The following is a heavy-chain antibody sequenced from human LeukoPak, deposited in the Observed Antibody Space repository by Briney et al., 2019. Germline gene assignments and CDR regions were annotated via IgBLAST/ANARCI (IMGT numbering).Heavy chain of an antibody. D-gene: IGHD1-20*01. CDR3: ARGVRITGTTKHNYGMDV. Sequence: SETLSLTCAVYGGSFSGYYWSWIRQPPGKGLEWIGYIYYSGSTYYNPSLKSRVTISVDTSKNQFSLKLSSVTAADTAVYYCARGVRITGTTKHNYGMDVWGQGTTVTVSS. V-gene: IGHV4-30-4*08. CDR2: IYYSGST. J-gene: IGHJ6*02. CDR1: GGSFSGYY.